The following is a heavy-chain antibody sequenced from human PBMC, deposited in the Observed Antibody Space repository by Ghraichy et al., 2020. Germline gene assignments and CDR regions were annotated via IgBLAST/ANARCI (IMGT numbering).Heavy chain of an antibody. J-gene: IGHJ6*02. CDR3: ARYYYDSSGYLYYYYGMDV. V-gene: IGHV1-18*04. CDR2: ISAYNGNT. CDR1: GYTFTSYG. Sequence: ASVKVSCKASGYTFTSYGISWVRQAPGQGLEWMGWISAYNGNTNYAQKLQGRVTMTTDTSTSTAYMELRSLRSDDTAVYYCARYYYDSSGYLYYYYGMDVWGQGTTVTVSS. D-gene: IGHD3-22*01.